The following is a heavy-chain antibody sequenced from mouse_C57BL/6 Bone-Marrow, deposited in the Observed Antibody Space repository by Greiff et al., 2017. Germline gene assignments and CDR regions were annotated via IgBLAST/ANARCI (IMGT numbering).Heavy chain of an antibody. CDR1: GFNIKDDY. Sequence: EVQGVESGAELVRPGASVKLSCTASGFNIKDDYMHWVKQRPEQGLEWIGWIDPENGDTEYASKFQGKATITADTSSNTAYLHLSSLASEETAVYYCTTTWFAYWGQGILVTVSA. CDR3: TTTWFAY. CDR2: IDPENGDT. J-gene: IGHJ3*01. V-gene: IGHV14-4*01.